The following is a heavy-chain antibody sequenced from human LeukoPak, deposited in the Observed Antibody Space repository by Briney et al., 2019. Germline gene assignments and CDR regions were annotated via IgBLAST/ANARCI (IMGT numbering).Heavy chain of an antibody. V-gene: IGHV3-30*18. Sequence: GGSLRLSCAASGFTFSSYGMHWVRQAPGKGLEWVAVISYDGSNKYYADSVKGRFTISRDNSKNTLYLQMNSLRAEDTAVYYCAKGRGYCSGGSCRAYYYYGMDVWGQGTTVTVSS. CDR2: ISYDGSNK. CDR3: AKGRGYCSGGSCRAYYYYGMDV. CDR1: GFTFSSYG. D-gene: IGHD2-15*01. J-gene: IGHJ6*02.